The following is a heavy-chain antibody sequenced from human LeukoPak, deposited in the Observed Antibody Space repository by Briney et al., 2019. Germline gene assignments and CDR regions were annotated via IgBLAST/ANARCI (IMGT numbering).Heavy chain of an antibody. Sequence: GGSLRLSCAASGFTFSSYWMNWVRQAPGKGLEWVSSISSSSSYIYYADSVKGRFTISRDNAKNSLYLQMNSLRAEDTAVYYCARDRSTGSSWSSDYWGQGTLATVSS. D-gene: IGHD6-13*01. CDR3: ARDRSTGSSWSSDY. V-gene: IGHV3-21*01. J-gene: IGHJ4*02. CDR1: GFTFSSYW. CDR2: ISSSSSYI.